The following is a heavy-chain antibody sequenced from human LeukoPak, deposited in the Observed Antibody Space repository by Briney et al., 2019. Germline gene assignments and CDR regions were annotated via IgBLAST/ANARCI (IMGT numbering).Heavy chain of an antibody. CDR3: AKASGRSAWYDVFDI. CDR2: ISGSGVSK. V-gene: IGHV3-23*01. CDR1: GFSFSSYA. D-gene: IGHD6-19*01. J-gene: IGHJ3*02. Sequence: GGSLRLSCAASGFSFSSYAMSWVRQAPGKGLEWVSGISGSGVSKYYADSVKGRFTSSRDNSKNTLYVQMNSLRAEDTAVYYCAKASGRSAWYDVFDIWGQGTMVTVSS.